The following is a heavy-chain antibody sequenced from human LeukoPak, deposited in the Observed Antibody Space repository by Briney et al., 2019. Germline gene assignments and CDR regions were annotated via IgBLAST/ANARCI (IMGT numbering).Heavy chain of an antibody. Sequence: GGSLRLSCVASGFTFSSYGMHGVRQAPGKGLEWVAIISYDGSNEYYADSVKGRFTISRDNSKNTLYLQMNSLRAEDTAVYYCARVGVVRGVIITSGLDYWGQGTLVTVSS. D-gene: IGHD3-10*01. CDR2: ISYDGSNE. V-gene: IGHV3-30*19. CDR3: ARVGVVRGVIITSGLDY. J-gene: IGHJ4*02. CDR1: GFTFSSYG.